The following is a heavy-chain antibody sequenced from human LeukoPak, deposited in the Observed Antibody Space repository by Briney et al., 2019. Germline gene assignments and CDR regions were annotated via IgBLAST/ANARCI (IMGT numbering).Heavy chain of an antibody. Sequence: GGSLRLSCAASGFTFNAYWMSWVRQAPGKGLEWVASIKQDGGEERYVDSVKGRFTISRDNTENSLYLQMNSLGAEYTALYYCARVRLANTPELFQHCGQGTLVTVSS. V-gene: IGHV3-7*03. J-gene: IGHJ1*01. CDR3: ARVRLANTPELFQH. CDR2: IKQDGGEE. D-gene: IGHD3-9*01. CDR1: GFTFNAYW.